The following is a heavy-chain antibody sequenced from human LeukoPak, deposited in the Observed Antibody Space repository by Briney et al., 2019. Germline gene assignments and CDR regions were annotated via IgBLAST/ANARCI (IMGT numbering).Heavy chain of an antibody. Sequence: PGGSLRLSCVASGFTLSTYSMNWVRQAPGKGLEWVAYIKKTGSETYYVDSVKGRFTITRDNTRNSLFLQMYSLRAEDTAVYFCAREDGYCSGGNCYSYFDSWGQGTLVTVSS. CDR1: GFTLSTYS. CDR3: AREDGYCSGGNCYSYFDS. D-gene: IGHD2-15*01. J-gene: IGHJ4*02. CDR2: IKKTGSET. V-gene: IGHV3-7*01.